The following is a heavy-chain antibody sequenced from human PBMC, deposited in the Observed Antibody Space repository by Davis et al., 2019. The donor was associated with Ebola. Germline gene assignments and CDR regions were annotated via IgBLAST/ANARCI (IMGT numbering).Heavy chain of an antibody. J-gene: IGHJ4*02. CDR1: GYNFISYD. Sequence: ASVKVSCKASGYNFISYDFNWVRQAPGHGLEWMGRIISNSGDTNYAQNFQGRVTMTRDTSISTAYMELSRLTSDDTAVYYCARGHNYGFEYWGQGTLVTVSS. CDR3: ARGHNYGFEY. D-gene: IGHD5-18*01. V-gene: IGHV1-2*06. CDR2: IISNSGDT.